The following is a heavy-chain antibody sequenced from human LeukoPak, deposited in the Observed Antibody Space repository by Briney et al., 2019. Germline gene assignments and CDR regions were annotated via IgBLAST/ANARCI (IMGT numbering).Heavy chain of an antibody. J-gene: IGHJ4*02. CDR1: GFTVSSNY. CDR3: CRLGIASAGSDH. Sequence: GGSLRLSCAASGFTVSSNYMSWVRQAPGKGLEWVSIIYSGATYYADSVKGRFTISRDNSKNTLYLQMNSLKTEDTAVYYCCRLGIASAGSDHWGQGALVTVSS. CDR2: IYSGAT. V-gene: IGHV3-53*01. D-gene: IGHD6-13*01.